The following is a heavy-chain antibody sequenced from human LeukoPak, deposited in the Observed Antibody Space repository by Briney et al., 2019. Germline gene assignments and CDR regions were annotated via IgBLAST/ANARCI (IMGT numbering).Heavy chain of an antibody. CDR1: GFPFDDYA. J-gene: IGHJ4*02. V-gene: IGHV3-9*01. D-gene: IGHD2-2*01. CDR3: AKENGCCSSISCHFDY. CDR2: SSWYSWSI. Sequence: GGSVRLSCGACGFPFDDYAMLWVRQAPGKGLEWVSGSSWYSWSIGYEDSVKGRITISRDNAKTSQSLQMNSLRAEDTALYYWAKENGCCSSISCHFDYWGQGPLVTVSS.